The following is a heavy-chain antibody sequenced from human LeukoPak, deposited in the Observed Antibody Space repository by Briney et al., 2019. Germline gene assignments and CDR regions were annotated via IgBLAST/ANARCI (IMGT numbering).Heavy chain of an antibody. D-gene: IGHD5-18*01. Sequence: GGSLRLSCAASGFTVSSNYMSWVRQAPGKGLEWVSVLYSGGSIYYAESVKGRFTISRDNSRNTLYLQMNSLRAEDTAMYYCARDRMDTGTYFDYWGQGTLVTVSS. CDR1: GFTVSSNY. CDR3: ARDRMDTGTYFDY. V-gene: IGHV3-53*01. CDR2: LYSGGSI. J-gene: IGHJ4*02.